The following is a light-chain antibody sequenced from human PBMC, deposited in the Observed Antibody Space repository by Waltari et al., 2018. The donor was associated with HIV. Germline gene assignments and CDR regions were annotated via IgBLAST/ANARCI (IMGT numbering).Light chain of an antibody. CDR1: QNILYNSNNKNY. CDR2: WAS. J-gene: IGKJ3*01. V-gene: IGKV4-1*01. CDR3: QQYYSTPFT. Sequence: DIVMTQSPDSLAVSLGERATIHCQSSQNILYNSNNKNYLAWYQQKPGQPPKLLIYWASTRESGVPDRFSGSGSGTDFTLTISSLQAEDVAVYYCQQYYSTPFTFGPGTKAEIK.